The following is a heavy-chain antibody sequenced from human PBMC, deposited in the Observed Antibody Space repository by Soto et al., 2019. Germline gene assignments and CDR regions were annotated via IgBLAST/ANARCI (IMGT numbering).Heavy chain of an antibody. J-gene: IGHJ5*02. CDR1: GGSISSGGYY. Sequence: SETLSLTCTVSGGSISSGGYYWSWIRQHPGKGLDWSGYIYYSGSTYYNPSLKSRVTISVDTSKNQFSLKLSSVTAADTAVYYCATGRYYDFWSGPAVSNSWFDPWGQGTLVTVSS. V-gene: IGHV4-31*03. CDR2: IYYSGST. D-gene: IGHD3-3*01. CDR3: ATGRYYDFWSGPAVSNSWFDP.